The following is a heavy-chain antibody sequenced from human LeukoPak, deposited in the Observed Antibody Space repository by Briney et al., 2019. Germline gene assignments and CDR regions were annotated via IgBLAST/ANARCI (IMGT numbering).Heavy chain of an antibody. Sequence: SETLSLTCTVSGGSISSYYWSWIRQPPGKGLEWIGYIYYSGSTNYNSSLTSRVTISVDTSKNQFSLKLSSVTAADTAVYYCARVCYYDFRFDPWGQGTLVTVSS. CDR1: GGSISSYY. V-gene: IGHV4-59*01. J-gene: IGHJ5*02. D-gene: IGHD3-3*01. CDR3: ARVCYYDFRFDP. CDR2: IYYSGST.